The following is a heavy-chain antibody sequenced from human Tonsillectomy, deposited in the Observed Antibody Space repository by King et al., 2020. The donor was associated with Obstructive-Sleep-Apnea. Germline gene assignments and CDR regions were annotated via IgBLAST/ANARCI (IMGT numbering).Heavy chain of an antibody. Sequence: VQLVESGGGVVQPGGSLRLSCAASGFTFSNYGMHWVRQAAGKGLEWVAFMHYDGSNKYYADSVKGRFTISRDNSKNTLYLQRKSLRAEDTAVYYCAKGLAAPGTPQDYWGQGTLVTVSS. V-gene: IGHV3-30*02. D-gene: IGHD6-13*01. J-gene: IGHJ4*02. CDR1: GFTFSNYG. CDR3: AKGLAAPGTPQDY. CDR2: MHYDGSNK.